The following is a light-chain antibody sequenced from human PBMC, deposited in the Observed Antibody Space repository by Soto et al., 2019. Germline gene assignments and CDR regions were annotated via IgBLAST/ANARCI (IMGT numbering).Light chain of an antibody. J-gene: IGLJ2*01. CDR3: SSYTSTGTVV. CDR2: DVT. V-gene: IGLV2-14*01. CDR1: SSDVAAYNS. Sequence: QSVLTQPASVSGSPGQSITISCTGTSSDVAAYNSVSWYQQYPGKAPKLTIYDVTDRPSGLSNRFSGSRSGNTASLTISGLQPEDEAVYYCSSYTSTGTVVFGGGTKVTVL.